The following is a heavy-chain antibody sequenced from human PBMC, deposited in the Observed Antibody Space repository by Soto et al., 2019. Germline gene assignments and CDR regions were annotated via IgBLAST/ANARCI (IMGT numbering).Heavy chain of an antibody. CDR3: AREYSGYDHFSYYYYYGMEV. CDR2: ISSSGSTI. Sequence: QTGGSLRLSCAASGFTFSSYEMNWVRQAPGKGLEWVSYISSSGSTIYYADSVKGRFTISRDNAKNSLYLQMNSLRAEDTAVYYCAREYSGYDHFSYYYYYGMEVWGQGTTVTVS. CDR1: GFTFSSYE. V-gene: IGHV3-48*03. J-gene: IGHJ6*02. D-gene: IGHD5-12*01.